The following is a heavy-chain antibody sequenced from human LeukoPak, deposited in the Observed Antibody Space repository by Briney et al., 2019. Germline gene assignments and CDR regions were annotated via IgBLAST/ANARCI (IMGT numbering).Heavy chain of an antibody. D-gene: IGHD1-26*01. J-gene: IGHJ6*03. CDR3: ARGIVGATISYYYYMDV. CDR1: GGTFSSYA. V-gene: IGHV1-69*06. CDR2: IIPIFGTA. Sequence: SVKVSCEASGGTFSSYAISWVRQAPGQGLEWMGGIIPIFGTANYAQKFQGRVTITADKSTSTAYMELSSLRSEDTAVYYCARGIVGATISYYYYMDVWGKGTTVTVSS.